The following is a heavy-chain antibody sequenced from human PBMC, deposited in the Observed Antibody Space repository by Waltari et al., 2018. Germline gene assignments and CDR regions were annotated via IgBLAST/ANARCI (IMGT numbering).Heavy chain of an antibody. CDR2: ISYDGSNK. J-gene: IGHJ4*02. D-gene: IGHD3-16*01. CDR3: AKDRMGGD. Sequence: QVQLVESGGGVVQPGRSLRLSCAASGLTFSSYGMHWVRQAPGKGLEWVAVISYDGSNKYYADSVKGRFTISRDNSKNTLYLQMNSLRAEDTAVYYCAKDRMGGDWGQGTLVTVSS. CDR1: GLTFSSYG. V-gene: IGHV3-30*18.